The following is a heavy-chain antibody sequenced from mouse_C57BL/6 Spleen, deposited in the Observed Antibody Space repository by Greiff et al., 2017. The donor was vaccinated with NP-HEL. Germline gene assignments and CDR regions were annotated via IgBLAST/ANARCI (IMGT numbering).Heavy chain of an antibody. CDR1: GYAFSSSW. D-gene: IGHD4-1*02. CDR3: ARGTSNWVPDY. Sequence: VQLQQSGPELVKPGASVKISCKASGYAFSSSWMNWVKQRPGKGLEWIGRIYPGDGDTNYNGKFKGKATLTADKSSSTAYMQLSSLTSEDSAVYFCARGTSNWVPDYWGQGTTLTVSS. J-gene: IGHJ2*01. V-gene: IGHV1-82*01. CDR2: IYPGDGDT.